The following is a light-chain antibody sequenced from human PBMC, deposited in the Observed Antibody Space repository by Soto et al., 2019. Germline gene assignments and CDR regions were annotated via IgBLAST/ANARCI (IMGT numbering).Light chain of an antibody. J-gene: IGLJ1*01. CDR1: SSDVGGYNY. CDR3: CSFTTSSTYV. CDR2: DVT. V-gene: IGLV2-14*01. Sequence: SVLTQPASVSWSPGQSITISCTGTSSDVGGYNYVSWYQQYPGKAPKVMIYDVTNRPSGVSNRFSGSRSGNTASLTISGLQAEDEADYYCCSFTTSSTYVFGTGTKVTVL.